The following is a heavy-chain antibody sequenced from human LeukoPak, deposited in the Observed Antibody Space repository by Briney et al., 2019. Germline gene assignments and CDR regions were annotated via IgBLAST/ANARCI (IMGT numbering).Heavy chain of an antibody. CDR2: IYYSGST. D-gene: IGHD4-17*01. V-gene: IGHV4-59*01. CDR3: ARLDYGFYFDY. J-gene: IGHJ4*02. Sequence: SEXXXXTXTXSGGSISSXYWSWVRQPPGKGLEWIGYIYYSGSTNYNPSLKSRVTISVDTSKNQFSLKLSSVTAADTAVYYCARLDYGFYFDYWGQGTLVTVSS. CDR1: GGSISSXY.